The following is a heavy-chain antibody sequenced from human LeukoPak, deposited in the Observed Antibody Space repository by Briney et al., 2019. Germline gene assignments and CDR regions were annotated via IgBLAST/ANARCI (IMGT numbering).Heavy chain of an antibody. CDR1: GDSVSSNSAA. Sequence: SQTLSLTCAISGDSVSSNSAAWNWIRQSPSRGLEWLGRTYYRSKWYNDYAVSVKSRITINPDTSKNQFSLQLNSVTPEDTAVYYCAGDFHSSTPYTYYGRAVGGKGTTVTVSS. V-gene: IGHV6-1*01. CDR3: AGDFHSSTPYTYYGRAV. J-gene: IGHJ6*04. D-gene: IGHD2-15*01. CDR2: TYYRSKWYN.